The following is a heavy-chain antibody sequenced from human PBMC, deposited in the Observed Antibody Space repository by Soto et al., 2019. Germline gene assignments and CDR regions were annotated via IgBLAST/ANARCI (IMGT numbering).Heavy chain of an antibody. CDR3: ARVALGYCTNGVCSYYYGMDV. D-gene: IGHD2-8*01. Sequence: GGSLRLSCAASGFTFSDYYMSWIRQAPGKGLEWVSYISSSGSTIYYADSVKGRFTISRDNAKNSPYLQMNSLRAEDTAVYYCARVALGYCTNGVCSYYYGMDVWGQGTTVTVSS. V-gene: IGHV3-11*01. CDR1: GFTFSDYY. CDR2: ISSSGSTI. J-gene: IGHJ6*02.